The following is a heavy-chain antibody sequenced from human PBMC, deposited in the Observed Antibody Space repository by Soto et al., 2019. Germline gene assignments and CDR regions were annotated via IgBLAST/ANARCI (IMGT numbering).Heavy chain of an antibody. D-gene: IGHD3-9*01. CDR2: ISGSGGST. CDR1: GFAFSSYA. CDR3: AKALRYFDWLLYYYMDV. Sequence: PGGSLRLSFAASGFAFSSYAMSWVRPAPGKGLEWVSAISGSGGSTYYADSVKGRFTISRDNSKNTLYLQMNSLRAEDTAVYYCAKALRYFDWLLYYYMDVWGKGTTVTVS. V-gene: IGHV3-23*01. J-gene: IGHJ6*03.